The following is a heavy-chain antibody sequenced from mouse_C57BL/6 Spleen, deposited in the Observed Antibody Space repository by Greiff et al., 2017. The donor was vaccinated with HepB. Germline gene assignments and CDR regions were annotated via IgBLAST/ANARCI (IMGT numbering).Heavy chain of an antibody. CDR3: ARPDYEYCFDY. D-gene: IGHD2-4*01. Sequence: QVQLQQPGAELVKPGASVKMSCKASGYTFTSYWITWVKQRPGQGLEWIGDIYPGSGSTNYNEKFKSKATLTVDTSSSTAYMQLSSRTSEDSAVYYCARPDYEYCFDYWVQGTTLTVSS. J-gene: IGHJ2*01. CDR1: GYTFTSYW. CDR2: IYPGSGST. V-gene: IGHV1-55*01.